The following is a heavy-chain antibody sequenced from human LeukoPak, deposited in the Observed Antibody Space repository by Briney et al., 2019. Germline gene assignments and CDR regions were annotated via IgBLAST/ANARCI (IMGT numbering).Heavy chain of an antibody. J-gene: IGHJ6*02. V-gene: IGHV3-74*01. D-gene: IGHD3-3*01. CDR3: ARDGIYDFWSGTSNYYYYYGMDV. CDR2: MNIDGSNR. CDR1: GFSFNKYW. Sequence: PGGSLRLSCAGPGFSFNKYWMHWVRQAPGKGLVWVSRMNIDGSNRDYAESVRGRFTISRDNAKNTLYLQMNSLRAEDTAVYYCARDGIYDFWSGTSNYYYYYGMDVWGQGTTVTVSS.